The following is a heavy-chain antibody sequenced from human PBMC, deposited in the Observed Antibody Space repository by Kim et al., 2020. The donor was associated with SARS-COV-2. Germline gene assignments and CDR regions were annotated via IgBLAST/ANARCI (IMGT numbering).Heavy chain of an antibody. D-gene: IGHD3-22*01. CDR1: GFIFSSHW. CDR3: ARATYDSRGYLAFDI. CDR2: ANTDGSDT. Sequence: GGSLRLSCAGSGFIFSSHWMHWVRQAPAKGLVWVSYANTDGSDTTYADSVRGRFTISRDNRKRTLYLQMNSLRVEDTAVYYCARATYDSRGYLAFDIWGQGTTVTVS. J-gene: IGHJ3*02. V-gene: IGHV3-74*03.